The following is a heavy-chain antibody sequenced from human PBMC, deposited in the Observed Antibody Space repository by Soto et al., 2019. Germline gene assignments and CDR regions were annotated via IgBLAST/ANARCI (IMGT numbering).Heavy chain of an antibody. V-gene: IGHV4-59*12. Sequence: SETLSLTCTVSGGSISSYYWSWIRQPPGKGLEWIGYIYYSGSTNYNPSLKSRVTISVDTSKNQFSLQLNSVTPEDTAVYYCARDQPDSGSYPNDAFDIWGQGTMVTVSS. D-gene: IGHD1-26*01. CDR2: IYYSGST. CDR1: GGSISSYY. CDR3: ARDQPDSGSYPNDAFDI. J-gene: IGHJ3*02.